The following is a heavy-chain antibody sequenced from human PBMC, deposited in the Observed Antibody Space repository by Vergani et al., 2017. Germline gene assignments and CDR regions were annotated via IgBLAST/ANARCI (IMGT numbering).Heavy chain of an antibody. D-gene: IGHD6-13*01. CDR2: ISSNGGST. Sequence: EVQVVESGGGLVQPGGSLRLSCSASGFTFSSYAMHWVRQAPGKGLECVSGISSNGGSTYYADSVKGRFTISRDNSKNTLYLQMSSLRAEDTAVYYCVKSQYDAAAVSXLDYWGQGTLVTVSS. CDR1: GFTFSSYA. CDR3: VKSQYDAAAVSXLDY. J-gene: IGHJ4*02. V-gene: IGHV3-64D*06.